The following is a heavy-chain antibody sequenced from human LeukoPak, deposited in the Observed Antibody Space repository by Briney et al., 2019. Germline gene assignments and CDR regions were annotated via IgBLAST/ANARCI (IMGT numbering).Heavy chain of an antibody. Sequence: GGSLRLSCAASGFTFSSYAMHWVRQAPGKGLEYVSAISSNGGSTYYANSVKGRFTISRDNSKNTLYLQMGSLRAEDMAVYYCARDYYDSSGYPSNGMDVWGQGTTVTVSS. CDR1: GFTFSSYA. V-gene: IGHV3-64*01. J-gene: IGHJ6*02. CDR2: ISSNGGST. D-gene: IGHD3-22*01. CDR3: ARDYYDSSGYPSNGMDV.